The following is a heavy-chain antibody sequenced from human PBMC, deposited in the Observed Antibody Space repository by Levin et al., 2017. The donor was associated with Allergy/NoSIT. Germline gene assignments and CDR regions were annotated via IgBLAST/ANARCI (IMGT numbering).Heavy chain of an antibody. J-gene: IGHJ6*02. V-gene: IGHV3-23*01. D-gene: IGHD3-3*01. CDR2: IGASGRSI. Sequence: GGSLRFSCVASGFNLSSFAMNWVRQAPGKGLEWVSVIGASGRSIFYAESVKGRFTVSRDTSKNTLSLQMNSLRVEDTATYYCAKDRRGSIFGVIIAGGGSYGMDVWGQGTTVTVSS. CDR1: GFNLSSFA. CDR3: AKDRRGSIFGVIIAGGGSYGMDV.